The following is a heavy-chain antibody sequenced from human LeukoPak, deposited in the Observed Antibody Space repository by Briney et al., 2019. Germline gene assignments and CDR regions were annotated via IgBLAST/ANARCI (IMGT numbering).Heavy chain of an antibody. V-gene: IGHV5-51*01. Sequence: ESLKISCKGSGYSFTSYWIGWVRQMPGKGLEWMGIIYPGDSDTRYSPSFQGQVTISADKSISTAYLQWSSLKASDTAMYYCASPGGYCSSTSCYFNFDYWGQGTLVTVSS. CDR3: ASPGGYCSSTSCYFNFDY. D-gene: IGHD2-2*01. CDR2: IYPGDSDT. J-gene: IGHJ4*02. CDR1: GYSFTSYW.